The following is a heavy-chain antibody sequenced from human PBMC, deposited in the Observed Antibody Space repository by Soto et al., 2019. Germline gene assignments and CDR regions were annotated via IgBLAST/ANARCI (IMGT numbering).Heavy chain of an antibody. D-gene: IGHD3-3*01. CDR1: AFTFSSYW. Sequence: PGGSLRLSCAASAFTFSSYWMSWVRQAPGKGLEWVSAISGSGGSTYYADSVKGRFTISRDNSKNTLYLQMNSLRAEDTAVYYCAKDFRITIFGVVIIPGYYFDYWGQGTLVTVSS. J-gene: IGHJ4*02. CDR3: AKDFRITIFGVVIIPGYYFDY. CDR2: ISGSGGST. V-gene: IGHV3-23*01.